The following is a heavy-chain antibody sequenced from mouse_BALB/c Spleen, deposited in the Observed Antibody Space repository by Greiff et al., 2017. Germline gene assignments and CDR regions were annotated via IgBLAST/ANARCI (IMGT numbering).Heavy chain of an antibody. CDR2: ISYSGST. CDR1: GYSITSDYA. D-gene: IGHD1-1*01. V-gene: IGHV3-2*02. Sequence: EVQLQESGPGLVKPSQSLSLTCTVTGYSITSDYAWNWIRQFPGNKLEWMGYISYSGSTSYNPSLKSRISITRDTSKNQFFLQLNSVTTEDTATYYCARGVATDYWYFDVWGAGTTVTVSS. CDR3: ARGVATDYWYFDV. J-gene: IGHJ1*01.